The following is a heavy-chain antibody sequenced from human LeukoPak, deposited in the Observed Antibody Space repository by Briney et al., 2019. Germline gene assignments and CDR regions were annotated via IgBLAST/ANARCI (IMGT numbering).Heavy chain of an antibody. CDR3: VKDGIAVAGTRRFDP. J-gene: IGHJ5*02. Sequence: GGSLRLSCAASGFTFSSYAMHWVRQAPGKGLEWVAVISYDGSNKYYADSVKGRFTISRDNSKNTLYLQMSSLRAEDTAVYYCVKDGIAVAGTRRFDPWGQGTLVTVSS. CDR1: GFTFSSYA. D-gene: IGHD6-19*01. V-gene: IGHV3-30*14. CDR2: ISYDGSNK.